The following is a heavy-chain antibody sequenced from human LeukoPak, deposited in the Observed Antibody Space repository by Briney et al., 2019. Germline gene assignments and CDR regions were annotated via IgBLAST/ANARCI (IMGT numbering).Heavy chain of an antibody. CDR3: ARGYSSSLPDDY. J-gene: IGHJ4*02. Sequence: GGSLRLSCAASGFTFSSNSMNWVRQAPGKGLEWVSSISSSSSYIYYADSVKGRFTISRDNAKNSLYLQMNSLRAEDTAVYYCARGYSSSLPDDYWGQGTLVTVSS. CDR1: GFTFSSNS. D-gene: IGHD6-13*01. CDR2: ISSSSSYI. V-gene: IGHV3-21*01.